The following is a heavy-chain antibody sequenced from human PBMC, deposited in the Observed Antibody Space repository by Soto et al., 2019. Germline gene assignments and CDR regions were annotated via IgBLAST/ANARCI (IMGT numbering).Heavy chain of an antibody. Sequence: PSETLSLTCSVSGVSMNNYYWNWIRQPPGKGLEWVGYIYFNGRTHYNPSLKSRVTISEDSSKNQFFLKLSSVTAADTAVYYCVRGFVYSGFSSMGYFDSWGRGALVTVSS. CDR2: IYFNGRT. D-gene: IGHD3-3*02. CDR3: VRGFVYSGFSSMGYFDS. V-gene: IGHV4-59*01. J-gene: IGHJ4*02. CDR1: GVSMNNYY.